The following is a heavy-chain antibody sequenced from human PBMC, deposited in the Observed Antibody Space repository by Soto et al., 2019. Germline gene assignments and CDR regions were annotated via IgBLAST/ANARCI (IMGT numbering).Heavy chain of an antibody. J-gene: IGHJ6*02. CDR3: ARGSVLCGLDV. CDR1: GFTVSTNY. V-gene: IGHV3-53*01. CDR2: LHSAGTT. D-gene: IGHD2-21*01. Sequence: VQVVESGGGLIQPGGSLRLSCAASGFTVSTNYMSWVRQAPGKGLEWVSILHSAGTTYYADSVKGRFTISRDNSKNTLYLQMNSLRAEDTAVYYCARGSVLCGLDVWGQGTAVTVSS.